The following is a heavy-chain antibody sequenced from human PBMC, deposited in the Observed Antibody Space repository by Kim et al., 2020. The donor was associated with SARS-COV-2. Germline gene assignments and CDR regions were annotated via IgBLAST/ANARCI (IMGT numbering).Heavy chain of an antibody. CDR2: I. Sequence: IYYADSVKGRFTISRDNAKNSLYLQMNSLRAEDTAVYYCARDIRTGTIDYWGQGTLVTVSS. D-gene: IGHD1-7*01. V-gene: IGHV3-21*01. CDR3: ARDIRTGTIDY. J-gene: IGHJ4*02.